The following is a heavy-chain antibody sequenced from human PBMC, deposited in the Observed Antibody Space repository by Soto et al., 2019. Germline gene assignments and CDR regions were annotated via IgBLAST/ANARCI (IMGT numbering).Heavy chain of an antibody. CDR1: GGSISSYY. J-gene: IGHJ6*03. Sequence: SETLSLTCTVSGGSISSYYWSWIRQPPGKGLEWIGYIYYSGSTNYNPSLKSRVTISVDTSKNQFSLKLSSVTAADTAVYYCARQGSGYDWDDYYYYMDVWGKGTTVTVSS. CDR2: IYYSGST. CDR3: ARQGSGYDWDDYYYYMDV. V-gene: IGHV4-59*08. D-gene: IGHD5-12*01.